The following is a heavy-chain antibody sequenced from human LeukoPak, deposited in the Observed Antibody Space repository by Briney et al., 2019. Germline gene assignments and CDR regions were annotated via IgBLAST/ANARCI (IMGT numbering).Heavy chain of an antibody. J-gene: IGHJ3*02. CDR1: GYSFTSYW. CDR2: ISGNGGST. Sequence: SGESLKISCKGSGYSFTSYWIGWVRQAPGKGLEWVSSISGNGGSTYYAVSVQGRFTISRDNSKNTLYLQMNSLKVEDTAVYYCAKNRWAARIIIDAFDIWGQGTMVTVSS. CDR3: AKNRWAARIIIDAFDI. D-gene: IGHD6-6*01. V-gene: IGHV3-23*01.